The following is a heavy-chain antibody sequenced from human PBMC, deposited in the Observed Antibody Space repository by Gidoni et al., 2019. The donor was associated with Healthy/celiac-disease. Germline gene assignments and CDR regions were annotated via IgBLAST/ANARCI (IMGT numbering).Heavy chain of an antibody. V-gene: IGHV1-69*08. CDR2: IIPILGRA. CDR1: GGTFSSYT. J-gene: IGHJ3*02. Sequence: QVQLVQSGAEVKKPGSSVKVSCKASGGTFSSYTISWVRQAPGQGLEWMGRIIPILGRANYAQKFQGRVTITADKSTSTAYMELSSLRSEDTAVYYCARDWPQLGNLAFDIWGQGTMVTVSS. CDR3: ARDWPQLGNLAFDI. D-gene: IGHD7-27*01.